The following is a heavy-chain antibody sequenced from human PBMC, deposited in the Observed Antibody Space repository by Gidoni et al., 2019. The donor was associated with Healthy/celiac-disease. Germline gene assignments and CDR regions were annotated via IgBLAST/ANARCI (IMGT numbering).Heavy chain of an antibody. CDR3: AKEPSIAVAWYFQH. V-gene: IGHV3-30*18. J-gene: IGHJ1*01. CDR1: GFTFSSYG. CDR2: ISYDGSNK. Sequence: QVQLVESGGGVVQPGRSLRLSCAASGFTFSSYGMHWVRQAPGKGLEWVAVISYDGSNKYYADSVKGRFTISRDNSKNTLYLQMNSLRAEDTAVYYCAKEPSIAVAWYFQHWGQGTLVTVSS. D-gene: IGHD6-19*01.